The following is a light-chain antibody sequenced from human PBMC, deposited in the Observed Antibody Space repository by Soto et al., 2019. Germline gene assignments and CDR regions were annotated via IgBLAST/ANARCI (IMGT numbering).Light chain of an antibody. CDR2: DVT. CDR1: SSDVGAYNF. V-gene: IGLV2-14*03. Sequence: QSVLTQPASVSGSPGQSITISCTGTSSDVGAYNFVSWYQQHPGKAPKLMIYDVTTRPSGVSSRFSGSKSGNTASLAISGLQAEDEADYYCSSYTTSNTLVFGGGTKLTVL. CDR3: SSYTTSNTLV. J-gene: IGLJ2*01.